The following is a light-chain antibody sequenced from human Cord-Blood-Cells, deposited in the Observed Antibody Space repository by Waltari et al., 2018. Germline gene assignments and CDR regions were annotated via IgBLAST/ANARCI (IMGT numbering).Light chain of an antibody. CDR1: SSDVGGYNY. CDR2: EVS. Sequence: QSALPQPPSASGSPGPSVTISCTGTSSDVGGYNYFSWYQQPPGKAPKLMIYEVSKRPAGVPERFSGSKSGNTASLTVSGLQAEDEADYYCSSYAGSNNYVFGTGPKVTVL. J-gene: IGLJ1*01. CDR3: SSYAGSNNYV. V-gene: IGLV2-8*01.